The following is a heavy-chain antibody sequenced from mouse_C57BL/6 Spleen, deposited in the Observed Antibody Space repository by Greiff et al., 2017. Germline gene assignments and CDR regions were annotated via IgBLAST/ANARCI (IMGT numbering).Heavy chain of an antibody. D-gene: IGHD2-3*01. CDR2: IYPRDGST. J-gene: IGHJ3*01. Sequence: QVQLKESGPELVKPGASVKLSCKASGYTFTSYDINWVKQRPGQGLEWIGWIYPRDGSTKYNEKFKGKATLTVDTSSSTAYMELHSLTSEDSAVYFCASPGDNGYSRFAYWGQGTLVTVSA. V-gene: IGHV1-85*01. CDR1: GYTFTSYD. CDR3: ASPGDNGYSRFAY.